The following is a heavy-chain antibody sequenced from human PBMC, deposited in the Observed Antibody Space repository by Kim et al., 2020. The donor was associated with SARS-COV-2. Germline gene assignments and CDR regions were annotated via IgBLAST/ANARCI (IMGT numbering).Heavy chain of an antibody. CDR3: ARVWKGKAVADPLNWFDP. CDR1: GFTFSDYY. CDR2: ISSSSSYT. V-gene: IGHV3-11*05. J-gene: IGHJ5*02. Sequence: GGSLRLSCAASGFTFSDYYMSWIRQAPGKGLEWVSYISSSSSYTNYADSVKGRFTISRDNAKNSLYLQMNSLRAEDTAVYYCARVWKGKAVADPLNWFDPWGQGTLVTVSS. D-gene: IGHD6-19*01.